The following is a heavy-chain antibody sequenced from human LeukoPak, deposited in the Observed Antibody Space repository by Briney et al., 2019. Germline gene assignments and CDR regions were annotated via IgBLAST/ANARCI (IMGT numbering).Heavy chain of an antibody. CDR2: INHSGST. Sequence: PSETLSLTCAVYGGSFSGYYRSWIRQPPGKGLEWIGEINHSGSTNYNPSLKSRVTISVDTSKNQFSLKLSSVTAADTAVYYCAREAPYSSSWGYYYYYYMDVWGKGTTVTVSS. CDR3: AREAPYSSSWGYYYYYYMDV. D-gene: IGHD6-13*01. V-gene: IGHV4-34*01. CDR1: GGSFSGYY. J-gene: IGHJ6*03.